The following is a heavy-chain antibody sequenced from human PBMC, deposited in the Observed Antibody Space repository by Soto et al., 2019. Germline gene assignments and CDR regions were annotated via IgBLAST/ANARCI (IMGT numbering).Heavy chain of an antibody. D-gene: IGHD2-15*01. J-gene: IGHJ4*02. CDR3: AREWDCSGGACYSFDS. CDR1: GFTFSTYS. Sequence: PGGSLRLSXAASGFTFSTYSMNWVRQAPGKGLEWVSSISSSSSYIYYADSVKGRFTISRDNAKNSLYLQMNSLRAEDTAVYYCAREWDCSGGACYSFDSWGQGTLVTVSS. V-gene: IGHV3-21*01. CDR2: ISSSSSYI.